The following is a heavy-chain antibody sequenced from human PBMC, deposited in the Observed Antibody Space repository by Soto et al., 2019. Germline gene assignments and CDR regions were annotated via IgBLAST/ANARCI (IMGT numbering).Heavy chain of an antibody. D-gene: IGHD3-22*01. CDR1: GFTFSSYS. V-gene: IGHV3-7*05. CDR2: INQDGSEK. J-gene: IGHJ4*01. CDR3: TTDSYSSIIVVRFDY. Sequence: PGGSLRLSCAASGFTFSSYSMHWVRQAPGKGLEWVANINQDGSEKAYVDSVTGRFTISRDNAKDSLYLQMNSLKTEDTGIYYCTTDSYSSIIVVRFDYWGHGTLVTVSS.